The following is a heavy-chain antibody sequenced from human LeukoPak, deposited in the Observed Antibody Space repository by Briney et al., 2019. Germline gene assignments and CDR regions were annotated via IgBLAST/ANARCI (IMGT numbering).Heavy chain of an antibody. CDR2: IYYSGST. CDR1: GGSISSSSYY. J-gene: IGHJ4*02. CDR3: ASTPWSDRGY. D-gene: IGHD2-8*01. V-gene: IGHV4-39*07. Sequence: KASETLSLTCTVSGGSISSSSYYWGWIRQPPGKGLEWIGSIYYSGSTYYNPSLKSRVTISVDTSKNQSSLKLSSVTAADTAVYYCASTPWSDRGYWGQGTLVTVSS.